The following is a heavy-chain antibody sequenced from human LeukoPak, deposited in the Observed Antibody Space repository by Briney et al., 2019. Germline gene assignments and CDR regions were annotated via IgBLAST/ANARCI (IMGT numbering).Heavy chain of an antibody. Sequence: GGSLRLSCAASGFTLSDHSMNWVRQAPGKGLEWASYISGSGNTIYYADSVKGRFTISRDNAKNSLYLQMNSLRAEDTAVYYCARDERGGYSYGLGFDYWGQGTLVTVSS. V-gene: IGHV3-48*04. J-gene: IGHJ4*02. CDR2: ISGSGNTI. CDR3: ARDERGGYSYGLGFDY. CDR1: GFTLSDHS. D-gene: IGHD5-18*01.